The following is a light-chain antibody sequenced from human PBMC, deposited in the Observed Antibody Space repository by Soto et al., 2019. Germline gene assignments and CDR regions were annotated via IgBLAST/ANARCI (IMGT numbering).Light chain of an antibody. CDR2: GAS. CDR1: QSVSSN. J-gene: IGKJ5*01. V-gene: IGKV3-11*01. Sequence: EIVMTQSPATLSVSPGVRATLSCRASQSVSSNLAWYQQKPGQAPRLLIYGASTRATGIPARFSGSGSGTDFTLTISSLEPEDFAVYYCQQRSNWPPSITFGQGTRLEI. CDR3: QQRSNWPPSIT.